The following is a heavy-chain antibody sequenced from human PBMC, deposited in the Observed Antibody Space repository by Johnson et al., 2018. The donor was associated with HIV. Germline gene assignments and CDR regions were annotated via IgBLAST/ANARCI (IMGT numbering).Heavy chain of an antibody. CDR3: AKDAVTDDAFDI. CDR1: GFTFSSYG. D-gene: IGHD4-17*01. CDR2: IRYEGSNK. J-gene: IGHJ3*02. V-gene: IGHV3-30*02. Sequence: QVQLVESGGGVVQPGGSLRLSCAASGFTFSSYGMHWVRQAPGKGLEWVAFIRYEGSNKYYADSVKGRFTISRDNSKNTLYLQMNSLRAEDTAVYYCAKDAVTDDAFDIWGQGTMVTVSS.